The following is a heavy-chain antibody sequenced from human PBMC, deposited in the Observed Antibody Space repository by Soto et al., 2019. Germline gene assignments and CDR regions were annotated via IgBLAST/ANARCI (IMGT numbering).Heavy chain of an antibody. CDR3: ARHGYNYGGGYFDY. Sequence: EVQLVESGGGLVQPGGSLSLSCVAFGVTFISNYLSWARQVPGKGLEWVSVIYSGVSTYYADSVKARFTISRDNSKNTLYLQMNSLRAEDTAVYYCARHGYNYGGGYFDYWGQGTLVTVSS. J-gene: IGHJ4*02. D-gene: IGHD5-18*01. CDR1: GVTFISNY. CDR2: IYSGVST. V-gene: IGHV3-66*04.